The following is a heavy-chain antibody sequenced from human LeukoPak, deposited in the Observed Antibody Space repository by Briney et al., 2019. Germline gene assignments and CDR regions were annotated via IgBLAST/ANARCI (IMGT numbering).Heavy chain of an antibody. CDR2: INTGNGNT. J-gene: IGHJ5*02. CDR3: ARGAKFRSYGSGTYYTSLPFDP. D-gene: IGHD3-10*01. CDR1: GYAFTTYT. V-gene: IGHV1-3*03. Sequence: ASVKVSCKASGYAFTTYTLHWVRQAPGQRLQWMGCINTGNGNTKYSQEFQGRVTITRDTSASTAYMELSSLNSEDMAVYYCARGAKFRSYGSGTYYTSLPFDPWGQGTLVSVSS.